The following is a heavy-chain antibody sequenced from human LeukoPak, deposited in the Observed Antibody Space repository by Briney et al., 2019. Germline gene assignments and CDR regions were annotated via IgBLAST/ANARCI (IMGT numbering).Heavy chain of an antibody. CDR2: ISWDSAII. J-gene: IGHJ3*01. V-gene: IGHV3-9*01. CDR1: GSKFDEYA. CDR3: AKVRSPADRAAAFDF. D-gene: IGHD1-14*01. Sequence: PGRSLRLSCAASGSKFDEYAMHWVRLPPGKGLEWVSGISWDSAIIGYEDSVKGRFTTSGDNAKNSLYLQMNSLTAEDTALYYCAKVRSPADRAAAFDFWGQGTMVTVSS.